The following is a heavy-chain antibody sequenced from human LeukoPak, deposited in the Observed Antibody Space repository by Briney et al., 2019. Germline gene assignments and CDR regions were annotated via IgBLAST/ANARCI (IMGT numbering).Heavy chain of an antibody. Sequence: GGSLRLSCAASGFTFSSYGMHWARQAPGKGLEWVAFIRYDGSNKYYADSVKGRFTISRDNSKNTLYLQMNSLRAEDTAVYYCARDHQITGDLPPYFDYWGQGTLVTVSS. CDR2: IRYDGSNK. D-gene: IGHD7-27*01. CDR1: GFTFSSYG. V-gene: IGHV3-30*02. J-gene: IGHJ4*02. CDR3: ARDHQITGDLPPYFDY.